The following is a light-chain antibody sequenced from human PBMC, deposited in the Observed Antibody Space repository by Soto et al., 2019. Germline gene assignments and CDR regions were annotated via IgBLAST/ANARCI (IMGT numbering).Light chain of an antibody. CDR3: QQSFRSPYT. Sequence: IQMTQSPSSLSAFLGVRVTVTCRASQSININLNWYQQRPGKAPTLLIYGASSLQSGVASRFSGGGSRTDFTLTISSLQPEDFATYYCQQSFRSPYTFGQGTKLEIK. CDR1: QSININ. J-gene: IGKJ2*01. V-gene: IGKV1-39*01. CDR2: GAS.